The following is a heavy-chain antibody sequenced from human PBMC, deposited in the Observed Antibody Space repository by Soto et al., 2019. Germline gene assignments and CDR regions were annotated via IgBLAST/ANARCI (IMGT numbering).Heavy chain of an antibody. CDR1: GFTFTRYS. CDR3: ARESEDLTSNFDY. V-gene: IGHV3-21*06. J-gene: IGHJ4*02. Sequence: GGSLRLSCAASGFTFTRYSMNWVHQAPGKGLEWVSSISSTTNYIYYGDSMKGRFTISRDNAKNSLYLEMNSLRAEDTAVYYCARESEDLTSNFDYWGEGTLVTVSS. CDR2: ISSTTNYI.